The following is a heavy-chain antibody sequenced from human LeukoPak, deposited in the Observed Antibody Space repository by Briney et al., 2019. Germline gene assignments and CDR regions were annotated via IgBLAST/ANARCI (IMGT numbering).Heavy chain of an antibody. J-gene: IGHJ2*01. CDR1: GYTFTVNH. CDR3: AREADIVSFDL. V-gene: IGHV1-2*02. Sequence: ASVKVSCKASGYTFTVNHVHWVRQAPGQGLEWMGWNDPNSGGTKYAQKFQDRVAMASDTSISTAYMELSGLRSDGTAVYFCAREADIVSFDLWGRGTLVTVSS. D-gene: IGHD3-16*02. CDR2: NDPNSGGT.